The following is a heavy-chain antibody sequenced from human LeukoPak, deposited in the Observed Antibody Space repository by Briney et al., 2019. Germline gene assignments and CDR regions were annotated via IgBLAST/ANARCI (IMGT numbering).Heavy chain of an antibody. CDR1: GFTFSNYA. D-gene: IGHD2-15*01. CDR3: ASRYCGGGSCCRFDY. Sequence: GGSLRLSCAASGFTFSNYAASWVRQAPGKGLEWVSAISGSGGSTNYADSVKGRFTISRDISKNTLYLQMNSLRAEDTAVYYCASRYCGGGSCCRFDYWGQGTLVTVSS. CDR2: ISGSGGST. J-gene: IGHJ4*02. V-gene: IGHV3-23*01.